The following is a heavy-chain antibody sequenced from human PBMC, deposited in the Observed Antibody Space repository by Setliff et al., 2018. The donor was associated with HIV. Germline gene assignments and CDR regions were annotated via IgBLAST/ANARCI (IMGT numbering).Heavy chain of an antibody. D-gene: IGHD3-10*01. CDR2: IGRDGTVA. Sequence: GGSLRLSCTASGFTFSDYWMHWVRRGPGRGLEWVSRIGRDGTVANYADSVKGRFTISRDNARNTLFLQMNSLGVEDTALYYCARHDVVRGAIDNWGQGTLVTVSS. CDR3: ARHDVVRGAIDN. CDR1: GFTFSDYW. V-gene: IGHV3-74*01. J-gene: IGHJ4*02.